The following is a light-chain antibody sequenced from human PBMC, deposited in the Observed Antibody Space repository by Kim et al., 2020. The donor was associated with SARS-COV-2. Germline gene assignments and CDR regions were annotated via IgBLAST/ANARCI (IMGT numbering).Light chain of an antibody. J-gene: IGKJ4*01. V-gene: IGKV3-11*01. Sequence: SWSPGERATLSCRASQSVSSYLAWYQQKPGQAPRVLIYDASNRATGIPARFSGSGSGTDFSLTISSLEPEDFAVYYCQQRSNWPLTFGGGTKLEI. CDR3: QQRSNWPLT. CDR2: DAS. CDR1: QSVSSY.